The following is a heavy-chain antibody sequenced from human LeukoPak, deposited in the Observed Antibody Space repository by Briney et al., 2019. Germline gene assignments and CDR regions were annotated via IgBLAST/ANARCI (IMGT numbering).Heavy chain of an antibody. V-gene: IGHV3-74*01. CDR2: INSDWSST. J-gene: IGHJ4*02. D-gene: IGHD3-10*01. Sequence: GGSLRLSCGASGFTFSSYWMHWVRQAPGKVLLWVSRINSDWSSTSYADFVKGRFTFSRDNAKTTLYLQMTSLRAEDTAVYYCASLSTQGGSGISFDYCGPGTLVTVS. CDR1: GFTFSSYW. CDR3: ASLSTQGGSGISFDY.